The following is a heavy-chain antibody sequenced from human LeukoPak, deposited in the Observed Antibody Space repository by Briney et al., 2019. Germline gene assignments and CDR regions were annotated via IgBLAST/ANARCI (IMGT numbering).Heavy chain of an antibody. V-gene: IGHV1-69*04. CDR2: IIPILGIA. D-gene: IGHD2-2*03. CDR1: GGTFSSYA. J-gene: IGHJ4*02. CDR3: ARGPVDIIVVPADFDYGDYDYFDY. Sequence: ASVKVSCKASGGTFSSYAISWVRQAPGQGLEWMGRIIPILGIANYAQKFQGRVTITADKSTSTAYMELSSLRSEDTAVYYCARGPVDIIVVPADFDYGDYDYFDYWGQGTLVTVSS.